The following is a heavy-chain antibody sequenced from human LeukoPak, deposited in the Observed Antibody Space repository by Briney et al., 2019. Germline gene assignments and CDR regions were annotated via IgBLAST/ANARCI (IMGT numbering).Heavy chain of an antibody. D-gene: IGHD2-15*01. V-gene: IGHV3-30*02. CDR1: GFTFSSYG. J-gene: IGHJ6*03. CDR3: ARQHCSGGSCYSKWDYYYMDV. CDR2: IRYDGSNK. Sequence: GGSLRLSCAASGFTFSSYGMHWVRQAPGKGLEWVAFIRYDGSNKYYADSVKGRFTISRDNAKNSLYLQMNSLRAEDTAVYYCARQHCSGGSCYSKWDYYYMDVWGKGTTVTVSS.